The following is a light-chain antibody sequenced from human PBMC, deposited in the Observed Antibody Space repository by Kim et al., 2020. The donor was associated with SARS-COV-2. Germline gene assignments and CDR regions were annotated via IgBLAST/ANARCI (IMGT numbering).Light chain of an antibody. CDR2: GAS. Sequence: PGDIAPLSSSASPPLSRNHVAWYQQMPGQAPRLLIYGASSRATGIPDRFMGSWSGTDFTLTIRRLEPEVFAVYLCKQYGSSPIVTFGQGTRLEIK. CDR1: PPLSRNH. J-gene: IGKJ5*01. V-gene: IGKV3-20*01. CDR3: KQYGSSPIVT.